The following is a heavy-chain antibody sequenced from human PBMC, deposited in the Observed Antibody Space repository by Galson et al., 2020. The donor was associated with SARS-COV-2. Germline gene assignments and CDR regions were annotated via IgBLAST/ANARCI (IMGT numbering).Heavy chain of an antibody. CDR2: IYWDDEK. J-gene: IGHJ4*02. V-gene: IGHV2-5*02. CDR1: GFSLTTYRVG. D-gene: IGHD4-17*01. CDR3: AHRPNLVTMVTSSVNYFDH. Sequence: KMSGPTLVKPTQTLTLTCTFSGFSLTTYRVGVGWIRQPPGKALEWLAIIYWDDEKRYSPSLSSRLTITKDTSKNQVVLTITNMDPVDTSTYYWAHRPNLVTMVTSSVNYFDHWGQGMLVAVSS.